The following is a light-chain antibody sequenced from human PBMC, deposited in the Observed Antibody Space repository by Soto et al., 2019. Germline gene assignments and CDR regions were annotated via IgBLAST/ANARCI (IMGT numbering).Light chain of an antibody. CDR1: QSVSSK. CDR2: GAS. J-gene: IGKJ4*01. V-gene: IGKV3-15*01. CDR3: QQYDNWPLT. Sequence: EIVMTQSPATLSESPGERATLSCRASQSVSSKLAWYQQKPGQPPRFLIYGASTRATGIPARFSGSGSGTEFTLTISSLQSEDFAVYYCQQYDNWPLTFGGGTKVDIK.